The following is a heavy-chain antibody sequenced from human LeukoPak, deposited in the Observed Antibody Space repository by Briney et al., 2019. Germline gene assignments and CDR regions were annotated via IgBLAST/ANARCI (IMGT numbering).Heavy chain of an antibody. D-gene: IGHD5/OR15-5a*01. CDR3: ARDKGLPQAFDI. V-gene: IGHV4-59*01. J-gene: IGHJ3*02. CDR2: ISYSETT. CDR1: GGSISSFY. Sequence: SETLSLTCTVSGGSISSFYWSWIRQPPGKGLEYIGYISYSETTSYNPSLKSRVTISVDTSKDQFSLKLTSVTAADTAVYYCARDKGLPQAFDIWGQGTMVTVSS.